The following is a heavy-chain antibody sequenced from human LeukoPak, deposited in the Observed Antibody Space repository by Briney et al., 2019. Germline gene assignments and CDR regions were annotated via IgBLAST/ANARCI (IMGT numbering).Heavy chain of an antibody. CDR3: AKDRRDSGYHAFDI. D-gene: IGHD3-22*01. V-gene: IGHV3-43D*03. CDR1: GFPFDDYA. J-gene: IGHJ3*02. CDR2: ISWDGGST. Sequence: GGSLRLSCAASGFPFDDYAMHWVRQAPGKGLEWVSLISWDGGSTYYADSVKGRFTISRDNSKNSLYLQMNSLRAEDTALYYCAKDRRDSGYHAFDIWGQGTMVTVSS.